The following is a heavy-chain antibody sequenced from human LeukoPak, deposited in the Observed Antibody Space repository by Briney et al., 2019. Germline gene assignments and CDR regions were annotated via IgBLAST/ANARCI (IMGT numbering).Heavy chain of an antibody. D-gene: IGHD6-13*01. Sequence: GASVKVSCKASGYTLTGYYLYWVRQAPGQGLEWMGRINPNSGGTNYAQKFQGRVTMTRDTSISTAYMELSSLRSDDTAVFYCARRIAAAGHFDYWGQGTLVTVSS. CDR3: ARRIAAAGHFDY. CDR1: GYTLTGYY. J-gene: IGHJ4*02. V-gene: IGHV1-2*06. CDR2: INPNSGGT.